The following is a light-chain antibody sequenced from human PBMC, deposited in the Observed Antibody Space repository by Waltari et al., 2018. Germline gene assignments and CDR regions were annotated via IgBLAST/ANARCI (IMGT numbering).Light chain of an antibody. V-gene: IGLV2-14*03. CDR1: SSHVGAYTY. CDR3: ASYVSSSTLEL. CDR2: DVS. J-gene: IGLJ3*02. Sequence: QSALTQPASVPGPPGQSITISCTGSSSHVGAYTYASWYQQHPGKATRLIIFDVSNRPSGVSNRFCASKSGNTAPLTICGLQAGKESDYYCASYVSSSTLELFGGETSLTVL.